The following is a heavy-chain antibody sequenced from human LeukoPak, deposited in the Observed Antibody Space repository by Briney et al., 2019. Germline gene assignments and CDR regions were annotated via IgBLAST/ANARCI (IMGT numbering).Heavy chain of an antibody. J-gene: IGHJ4*02. Sequence: ASVKVSCKASGYTFSNYDINWVRQAPGQGLEWMGWMNPDSDDADYAQKFQGRFSITTNTSITTAYMELSSLGFEDTAVYFCTRGWDSWGQGTLVTVSS. CDR3: TRGWDS. CDR1: GYTFSNYD. CDR2: MNPDSDDA. V-gene: IGHV1-8*01.